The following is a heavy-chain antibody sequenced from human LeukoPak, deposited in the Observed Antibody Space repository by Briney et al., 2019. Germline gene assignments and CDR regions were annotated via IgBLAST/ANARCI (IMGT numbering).Heavy chain of an antibody. CDR2: IKQDGSEE. J-gene: IGHJ4*02. CDR1: GFTFSSYW. V-gene: IGHV3-7*01. CDR3: ARDGGYCSSTSCLYYFDY. D-gene: IGHD2-2*03. Sequence: PGGSLRLSCAASGFTFSSYWMSWVRQAPGKGLEWVANIKQDGSEEYYVDSVKGRFTISRDNAKNSLYLQMNSLRAEDTAVYYCARDGGYCSSTSCLYYFDYWGQGTLVTVSS.